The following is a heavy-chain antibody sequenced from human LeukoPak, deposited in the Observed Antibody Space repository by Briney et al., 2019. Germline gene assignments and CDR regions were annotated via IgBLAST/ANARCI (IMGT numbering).Heavy chain of an antibody. Sequence: SETLSLTCTVSGGSISSYYWSWIRQPPGKGLEWIGYIYYSGSTNYNPSLKSRVTISVDTSKNQFSLKLSSVTAADTAVYYCARAITMVRGATTFDYWGQGTLVTVSS. CDR2: IYYSGST. CDR3: ARAITMVRGATTFDY. J-gene: IGHJ4*02. CDR1: GGSISSYY. D-gene: IGHD3-10*01. V-gene: IGHV4-59*12.